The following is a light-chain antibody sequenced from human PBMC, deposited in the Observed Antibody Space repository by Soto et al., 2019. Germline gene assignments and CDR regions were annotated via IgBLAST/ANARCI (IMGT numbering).Light chain of an antibody. J-gene: IGKJ4*01. CDR3: QQYNNWPLT. CDR1: QSVSSN. V-gene: IGKV3-15*01. CDR2: GAS. Sequence: EIVMTQSPATLSVSPGERATLSCRASQSVSSNFAWYQQKPGQAPRPLIYGASTRVTGTPARISGSGSGTEFTLTISRLQSEDFAVYFCQQYNNWPLTFGGGTKVEIK.